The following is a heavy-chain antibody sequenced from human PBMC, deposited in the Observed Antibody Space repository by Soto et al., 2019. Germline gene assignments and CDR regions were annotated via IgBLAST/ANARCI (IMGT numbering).Heavy chain of an antibody. D-gene: IGHD2-15*01. CDR2: ISAYNGNT. J-gene: IGHJ6*02. CDR3: ARSGWSYYYYGMDV. CDR1: GYTFTSYG. Sequence: ASVKVSCKASGYTFTSYGISWVRQAPGQGLEWMGWISAYNGNTNYAQKLQGRVTMTTDTSTSTAYMELRSLRSDDTAVYYCARSGWSYYYYGMDVWRQGTTVTVSS. V-gene: IGHV1-18*01.